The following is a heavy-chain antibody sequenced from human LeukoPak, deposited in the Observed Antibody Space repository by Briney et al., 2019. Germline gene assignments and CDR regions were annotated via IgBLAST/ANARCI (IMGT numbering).Heavy chain of an antibody. J-gene: IGHJ5*02. D-gene: IGHD2-2*01. Sequence: GGSLRLSCAAPGFTFGSYAMSWVRQAPGKGLEWVSAISGSGGSTYYADSVKGRFTISRDNSKNTLYLQMNSLRAEDTAVYYCAKDRGSCSSTSCSANWFDPWGQGTLVTVSS. CDR1: GFTFGSYA. CDR2: ISGSGGST. CDR3: AKDRGSCSSTSCSANWFDP. V-gene: IGHV3-23*01.